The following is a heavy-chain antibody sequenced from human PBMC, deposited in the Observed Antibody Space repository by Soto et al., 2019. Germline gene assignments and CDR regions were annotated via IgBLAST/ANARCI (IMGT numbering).Heavy chain of an antibody. CDR2: IYYSGST. V-gene: IGHV4-59*01. CDR3: ASGSRYYYDSSGYYNY. D-gene: IGHD3-22*01. J-gene: IGHJ4*02. CDR1: GGSISSYY. Sequence: SETLSLTCTVSGGSISSYYWSWIRQPPGKGLEWIGYIYYSGSTNYNPSLKSRVTISVDTSKNQFSLKLSSVTAADTAVYYCASGSRYYYDSSGYYNYWGQGTLVTVS.